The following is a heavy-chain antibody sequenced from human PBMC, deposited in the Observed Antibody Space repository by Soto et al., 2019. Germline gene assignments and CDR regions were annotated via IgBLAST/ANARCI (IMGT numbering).Heavy chain of an antibody. J-gene: IGHJ6*02. D-gene: IGHD3-10*01. CDR3: ARDRKATMVRGSSPPTYGMDV. Sequence: SETLSLTCTVSGGSISSGNYYWNWIRQHPGKGLEWIGYIYYSGSAYYNPSLESRVTISIDTSKNQFSLKLSSVTAADTAVYYCARDRKATMVRGSSPPTYGMDVWGQGTTVTVSS. V-gene: IGHV4-31*03. CDR1: GGSISSGNYY. CDR2: IYYSGSA.